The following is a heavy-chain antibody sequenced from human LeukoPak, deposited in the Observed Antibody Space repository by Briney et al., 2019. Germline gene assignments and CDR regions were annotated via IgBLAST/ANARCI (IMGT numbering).Heavy chain of an antibody. CDR3: ASNLMITFGGVISQYHYGMDV. J-gene: IGHJ6*02. V-gene: IGHV3-66*01. CDR2: IYSGGST. Sequence: GGSLRLSCAASGITVSSNYMSWVRQAPGKGLEWVSVIYSGGSTYYADSVKGRFTTSRDNSKNTLYLQMNSLRAEDAAVYYCASNLMITFGGVISQYHYGMDVWGQGTTVTVSS. CDR1: GITVSSNY. D-gene: IGHD3-16*02.